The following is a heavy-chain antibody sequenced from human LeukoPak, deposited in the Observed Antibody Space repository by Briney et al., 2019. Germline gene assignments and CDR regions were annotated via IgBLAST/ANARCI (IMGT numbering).Heavy chain of an antibody. CDR2: IYSGGST. D-gene: IGHD4-23*01. CDR1: GFTVSSNY. J-gene: IGHJ4*02. CDR3: ARDNRGTSNTDC. V-gene: IGHV3-53*01. Sequence: PGGSLRLSCAASGFTVSSNYMSWVRQAPGKGLEWVSLIYSGGSTFYADSVKGRFTISRDNSKNTLYLQMNSLRAEDTAVYYCARDNRGTSNTDCSGQGTLVTVSS.